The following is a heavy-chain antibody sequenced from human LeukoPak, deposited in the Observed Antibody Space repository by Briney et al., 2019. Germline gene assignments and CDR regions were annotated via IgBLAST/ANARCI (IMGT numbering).Heavy chain of an antibody. Sequence: GGSLRLSCAASGFTFSSNYMSWVRQAPGKGLEWVSVIYSGGSTYYADSVKGRFTISRDNSKNTLYLQMNSLRAEDTAVYYCAKGAVRGYSGYDSIFFDYWGQGTLVTVSS. CDR3: AKGAVRGYSGYDSIFFDY. CDR1: GFTFSSNY. V-gene: IGHV3-53*01. D-gene: IGHD5-12*01. J-gene: IGHJ4*02. CDR2: IYSGGST.